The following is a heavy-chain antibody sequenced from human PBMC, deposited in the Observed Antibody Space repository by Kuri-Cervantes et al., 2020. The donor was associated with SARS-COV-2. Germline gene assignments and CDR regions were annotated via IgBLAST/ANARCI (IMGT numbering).Heavy chain of an antibody. CDR3: ARMSYTGWYYFDY. D-gene: IGHD6-19*01. CDR2: IYYSRST. CDR1: GVSVNGDTYY. Sequence: SETLSLTCAVSGVSVNGDTYYWSWIRQPPGKGLEWIGYIYYSRSTNYNPSLKSRVSISADTSKNQFSLKLSSVTAADTAVYYCARMSYTGWYYFDYWGQGTLVTVSS. V-gene: IGHV4-61*01. J-gene: IGHJ4*02.